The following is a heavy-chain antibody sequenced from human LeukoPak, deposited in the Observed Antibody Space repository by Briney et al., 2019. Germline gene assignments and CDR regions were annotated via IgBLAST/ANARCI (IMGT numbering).Heavy chain of an antibody. CDR3: ARPTYCSGGSCRDY. V-gene: IGHV4-4*07. J-gene: IGHJ4*02. CDR2: IYTSGST. Sequence: SETLSLTRTVSGGSISSYYWSWIRQPAGKGLEWIGRIYTSGSTNYNPSLKSRVTMSVDTSKNQFSLKLSSVTAADTAVYYCARPTYCSGGSCRDYWGQGTLVTVSS. CDR1: GGSISSYY. D-gene: IGHD2-15*01.